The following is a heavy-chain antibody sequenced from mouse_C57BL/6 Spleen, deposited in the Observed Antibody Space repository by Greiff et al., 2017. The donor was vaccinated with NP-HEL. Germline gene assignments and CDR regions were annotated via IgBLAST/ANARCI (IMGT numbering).Heavy chain of an antibody. CDR3: ARGRTYYGNYEDAMDY. CDR2: IYPGDGDT. J-gene: IGHJ4*01. D-gene: IGHD2-10*01. CDR1: GYAFSSYW. Sequence: VQLQQSGAELVKPGASVKISCKASGYAFSSYWMNWVKQRPGKGLEWIGQIYPGDGDTNYNGKFKGKATLTADKSSSTAYMQLSSLTSEDSAVYFCARGRTYYGNYEDAMDYWGQGTSVTVSS. V-gene: IGHV1-80*01.